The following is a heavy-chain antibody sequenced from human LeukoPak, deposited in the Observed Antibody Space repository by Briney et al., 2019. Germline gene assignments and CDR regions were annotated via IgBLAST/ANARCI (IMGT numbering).Heavy chain of an antibody. J-gene: IGHJ4*02. V-gene: IGHV4-39*01. CDR1: GGSITSRSFY. CDR3: ARLCRVTTCAKFEY. CDR2: IYYSGTT. D-gene: IGHD4-17*01. Sequence: SETLSLTCIVSGGSITSRSFYWGWIRQPPGKGLEWIGSIYYSGTTHYNPSLKSRATLSVDTSKNQFSLNLSSVTAPDTAVYYCARLCRVTTCAKFEYWGQGILVTVSS.